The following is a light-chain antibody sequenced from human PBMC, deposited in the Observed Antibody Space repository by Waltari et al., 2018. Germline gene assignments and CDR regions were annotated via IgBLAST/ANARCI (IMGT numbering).Light chain of an antibody. Sequence: DIEMTQSPDSLAVSLGERATINCKSSQTVLYSSNKRNYLAWYRQKRGQPPKLLIYWASTRESGVPDRFTGSGSGTNFTLSISSLQPEDVAVYYCQQYFTSPYSFGQGTKLEI. CDR1: QTVLYSSNKRNY. J-gene: IGKJ2*01. CDR3: QQYFTSPYS. V-gene: IGKV4-1*01. CDR2: WAS.